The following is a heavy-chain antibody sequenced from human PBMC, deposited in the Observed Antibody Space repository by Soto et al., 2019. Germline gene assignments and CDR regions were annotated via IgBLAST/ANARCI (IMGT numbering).Heavy chain of an antibody. J-gene: IGHJ4*02. Sequence: SVTMSLTCSVRGASIGSSTHYWGWIRQPPGKGLEWIGSIYYSGSTYYNPSLKSRVTISVDTSKNQFSLKLSSVTAADTAVYYCARRWGRTFDYWGQGTLVTVS. V-gene: IGHV4-39*01. CDR3: ARRWGRTFDY. D-gene: IGHD7-27*01. CDR2: IYYSGST. CDR1: GASIGSSTHY.